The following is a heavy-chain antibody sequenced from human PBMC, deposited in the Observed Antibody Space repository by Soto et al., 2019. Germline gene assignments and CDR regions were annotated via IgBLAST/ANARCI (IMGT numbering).Heavy chain of an antibody. D-gene: IGHD6-13*01. Sequence: GGSLRLSCAASGFTFSSYAMSWVRQAPGKGLEWVSAISGSGGSTYYADSVKGRFTISRDNSKNTLYLQMNSLRAEDTAVYYCPKDQRAAAGTRVRYFDYCGQGTLVTVSS. CDR1: GFTFSSYA. V-gene: IGHV3-23*01. CDR2: ISGSGGST. J-gene: IGHJ4*02. CDR3: PKDQRAAAGTRVRYFDY.